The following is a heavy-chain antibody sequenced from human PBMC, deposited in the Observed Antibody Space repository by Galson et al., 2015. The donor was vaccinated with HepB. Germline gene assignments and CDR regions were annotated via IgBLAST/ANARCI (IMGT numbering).Heavy chain of an antibody. Sequence: SVKVSCKASGYTLTSYGISWVRQAPGQGLEWMGWISAYNGNTNYAQKLQGRVTMTTDTSTSTAYMELRSLRSDDTAVYYCARVGQWLVHGWFDPWGQGTLVTVSS. CDR2: ISAYNGNT. CDR3: ARVGQWLVHGWFDP. J-gene: IGHJ5*02. D-gene: IGHD6-19*01. CDR1: GYTLTSYG. V-gene: IGHV1-18*01.